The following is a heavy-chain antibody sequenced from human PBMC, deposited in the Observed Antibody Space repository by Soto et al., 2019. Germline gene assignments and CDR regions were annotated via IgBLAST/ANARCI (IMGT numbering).Heavy chain of an antibody. CDR2: ISYDGSNK. J-gene: IGHJ6*02. CDR1: GFTFSSYG. Sequence: GGSLRLSCAASGFTFSSYGMHWVRQAPGKGLEWVAVISYDGSNKYYADSVKGRFTIPRDNSKNTLYLQMNSLRAEDTAVYYCAKASNTYYYYYGMDVWGQGTTVTVSS. CDR3: AKASNTYYYYYGMDV. V-gene: IGHV3-30*18.